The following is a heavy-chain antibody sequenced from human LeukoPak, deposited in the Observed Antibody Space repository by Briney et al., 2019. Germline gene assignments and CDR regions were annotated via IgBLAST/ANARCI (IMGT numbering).Heavy chain of an antibody. CDR3: ARTYYDYVWGSYHFDY. CDR1: GGSVSSGSYY. Sequence: NPSETLSLTCTVSGGSVSSGSYYWSWIRQPPGKGREWIGYIYYSGSTNYNPSLKSRVTISVDTSKNQFSLKLSSVTAADTAVYYCARTYYDYVWGSYHFDYWGQGTLVTVSS. D-gene: IGHD3-16*01. J-gene: IGHJ4*02. V-gene: IGHV4-61*01. CDR2: IYYSGST.